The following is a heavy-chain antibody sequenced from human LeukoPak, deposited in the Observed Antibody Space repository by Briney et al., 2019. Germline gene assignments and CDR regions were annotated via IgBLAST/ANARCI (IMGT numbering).Heavy chain of an antibody. D-gene: IGHD6-13*01. V-gene: IGHV4-59*08. CDR2: IYYSGST. CDR1: GGSISSYY. Sequence: SETPSLTCTVSGGSISSYYWSWIRQPPGKGLEWIGYIYYSGSTNYNPSLKSRVTISVDTSKNQFSLKLSSVTAADTAVYYCASLPVGAAAGSRPFDYWGQGTLVTVSS. J-gene: IGHJ4*02. CDR3: ASLPVGAAAGSRPFDY.